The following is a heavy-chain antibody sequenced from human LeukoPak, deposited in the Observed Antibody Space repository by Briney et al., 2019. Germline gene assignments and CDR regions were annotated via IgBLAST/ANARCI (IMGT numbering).Heavy chain of an antibody. D-gene: IGHD3/OR15-3a*01. J-gene: IGHJ4*02. V-gene: IGHV3-23*01. CDR1: GFAFSSYA. CDR2: ISGSGGST. Sequence: GGALRLSCGASGFAFSSYAISWVRQAPGKGLEWVSAISGSGGSTYYADSVKGRFTISRDNSKNTLYLQMNSLRAEDTAVYYCANPGLYRPFDYWGQGTLVTVSS. CDR3: ANPGLYRPFDY.